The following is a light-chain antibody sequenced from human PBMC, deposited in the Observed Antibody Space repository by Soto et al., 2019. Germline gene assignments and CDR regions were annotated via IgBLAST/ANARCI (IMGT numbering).Light chain of an antibody. V-gene: IGKV1-5*03. J-gene: IGKJ4*01. CDR1: QSISNW. Sequence: DIQMTQSPSTLSASVGDRVTITCRASQSISNWLAWYQQKPGKAPKLLIYKTSNLDSGVPSRFSGSASGTEFSLTISSLQPDDFATYYCQQYKSFSLTFGGGTRVEVK. CDR2: KTS. CDR3: QQYKSFSLT.